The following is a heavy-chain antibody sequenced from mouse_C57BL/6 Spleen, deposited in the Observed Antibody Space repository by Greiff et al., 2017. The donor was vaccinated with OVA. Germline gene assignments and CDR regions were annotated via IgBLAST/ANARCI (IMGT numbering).Heavy chain of an antibody. V-gene: IGHV1-50*01. J-gene: IGHJ3*01. CDR3: ATLSYYYGSSRFAY. Sequence: VKLQQPGAELVKPGASVKLSCKASGYTFTSYWMQWVKQRPGQGLEWIGEIDPSDSYTNYNQKFKGKATLTVDTSSSTAYMQLSSLTSEDSAVYYCATLSYYYGSSRFAYWGQGTLVTVSA. D-gene: IGHD1-1*01. CDR2: IDPSDSYT. CDR1: GYTFTSYW.